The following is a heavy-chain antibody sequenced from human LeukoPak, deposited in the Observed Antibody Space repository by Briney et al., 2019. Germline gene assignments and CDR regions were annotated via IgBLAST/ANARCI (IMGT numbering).Heavy chain of an antibody. J-gene: IGHJ4*02. CDR1: GFTLSSYG. Sequence: GGSLRLSCAASGFTLSSYGMHWVRQAPGKGLEWVSAISGSCSYIYYADSVKGRFTISRDNAKNSLYVQMSSLRDEDTAVYYCARAISNWFRGIDYWGQGTLVTVSS. CDR3: ARAISNWFRGIDY. V-gene: IGHV3-21*01. D-gene: IGHD6-13*01. CDR2: ISGSCSYI.